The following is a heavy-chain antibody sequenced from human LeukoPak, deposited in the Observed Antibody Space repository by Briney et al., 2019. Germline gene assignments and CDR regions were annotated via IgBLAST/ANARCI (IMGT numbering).Heavy chain of an antibody. CDR2: VSYSGTT. Sequence: SETLFLTCTGSGASISSHYWNWIRQPPGKGLEWIGYVSYSGTTNYNPSLKSRVSMSVDTSKSQFSLKLTSVTAADTAVYYCARGVAVATWFDPWGQGTLVTVST. V-gene: IGHV4-59*11. D-gene: IGHD6-19*01. CDR3: ARGVAVATWFDP. CDR1: GASISSHY. J-gene: IGHJ5*02.